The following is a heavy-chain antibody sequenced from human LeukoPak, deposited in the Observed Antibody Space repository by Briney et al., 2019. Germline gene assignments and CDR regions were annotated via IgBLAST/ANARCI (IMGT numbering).Heavy chain of an antibody. V-gene: IGHV4-39*07. CDR2: LYHGENS. CDR3: ALASTGARSGSRTYYFDY. CDR1: GGSISSGSYC. Sequence: ASETLSLTCTVSGGSISSGSYCWSWIRQPPGKGLEWIGSLYHGENSYYNSSLKSRVTISLDTSKNQFSLRLTSVTAADTAMYFCALASTGARSGSRTYYFDYWGQGSLVTVSS. J-gene: IGHJ4*02. D-gene: IGHD1-1*01.